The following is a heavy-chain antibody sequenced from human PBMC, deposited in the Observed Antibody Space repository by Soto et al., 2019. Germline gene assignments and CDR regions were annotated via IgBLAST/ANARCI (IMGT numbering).Heavy chain of an antibody. Sequence: PGGSVRLSXAASGFTFSSYAMSWVRQAPGKGLEWVAAIGGTDGKTYYADSVKGRFTISRDNSENTLYLQMSRLRAEDTAVYFCAKGMFSSSPAAAGSFDYWGQGALVTVSS. CDR1: GFTFSSYA. D-gene: IGHD3-10*01. V-gene: IGHV3-23*01. CDR2: IGGTDGKT. J-gene: IGHJ4*02. CDR3: AKGMFSSSPAAAGSFDY.